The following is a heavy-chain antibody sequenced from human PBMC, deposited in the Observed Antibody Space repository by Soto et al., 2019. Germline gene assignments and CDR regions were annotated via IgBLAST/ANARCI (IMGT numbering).Heavy chain of an antibody. CDR3: VHTSGGGNSAWLDY. J-gene: IGHJ4*02. V-gene: IGHV2-5*02. CDR1: GFSLSISRLD. CDR2: IYWDDDK. D-gene: IGHD2-21*02. Sequence: QITLKESGPALVKPTQTLTLTCTFSGFSLSISRLDVGWIRQPPGKALEWLALIYWDDDKRYSPSLKSSLTNTNDTSKNQVVQTMTNTDPVDTATYYCVHTSGGGNSAWLDYWGQGTLVNVSS.